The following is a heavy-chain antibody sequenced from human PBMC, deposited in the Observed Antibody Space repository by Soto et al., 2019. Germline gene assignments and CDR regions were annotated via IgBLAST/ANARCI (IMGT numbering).Heavy chain of an antibody. Sequence: QVQLVQSGAEVKKPGSSVKVSCKASGGSFSTYGINWVRLAPGQGLEWMGGIIPKFGTTNYAQNFQGRVTITADSSTNTAYMELNYLGSDDTAVYFWARELDPYYGGNSLSLDDWGQGTQVTVSS. CDR1: GGSFSTYG. V-gene: IGHV1-69*13. J-gene: IGHJ4*02. CDR3: ARELDPYYGGNSLSLDD. CDR2: IIPKFGTT. D-gene: IGHD4-17*01.